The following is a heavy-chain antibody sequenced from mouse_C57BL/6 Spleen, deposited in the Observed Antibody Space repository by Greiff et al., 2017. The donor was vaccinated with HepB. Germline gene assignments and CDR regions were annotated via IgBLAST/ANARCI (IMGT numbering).Heavy chain of an antibody. J-gene: IGHJ2*01. CDR1: GYTFTSYW. CDR3: ARKPRMGSSDY. CDR2: IDPSDSYT. D-gene: IGHD1-1*01. Sequence: QVQLQQPGAELVMPGASVKLSCKASGYTFTSYWMHWVKQRPGQGLEWIGEIDPSDSYTNYNQKFKGKSTLTVDKSSSTAYMQLSSLTSEDSAVYYCARKPRMGSSDYWGQGTTLTVSS. V-gene: IGHV1-69*01.